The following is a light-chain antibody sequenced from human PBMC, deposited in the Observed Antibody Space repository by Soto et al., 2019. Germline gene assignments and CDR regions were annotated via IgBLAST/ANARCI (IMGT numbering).Light chain of an antibody. CDR3: QQSYSAPWT. J-gene: IGKJ1*01. Sequence: DIEMTQSPSSLSASVGDRVSATCRASRSIYSYLNWYQQKPGKAPKLLIYAASHLQSGVPSRFSASGSGTDFTLTISSLQPEDVATYFCQQSYSAPWTFGQGTKVDNK. V-gene: IGKV1-39*01. CDR1: RSIYSY. CDR2: AAS.